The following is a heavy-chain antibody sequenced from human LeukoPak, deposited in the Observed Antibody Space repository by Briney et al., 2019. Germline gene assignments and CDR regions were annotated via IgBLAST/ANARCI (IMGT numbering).Heavy chain of an antibody. D-gene: IGHD6-19*01. Sequence: ASVKVSCKASGYTFTSYGISWVRQAPGQGLEWMGWMNPNSGNTGYAQKFQGRVTMTRNTSISTAYMELSSLRSEDTAVYYCARVGSSGWYYYYYYMDVWGKGTTVTVSS. V-gene: IGHV1-8*02. CDR1: GYTFTSYG. J-gene: IGHJ6*03. CDR2: MNPNSGNT. CDR3: ARVGSSGWYYYYYYMDV.